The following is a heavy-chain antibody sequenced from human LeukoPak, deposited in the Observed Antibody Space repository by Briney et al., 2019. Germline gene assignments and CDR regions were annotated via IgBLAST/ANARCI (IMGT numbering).Heavy chain of an antibody. CDR1: GYTFTSYG. V-gene: IGHV1-18*01. J-gene: IGHJ4*02. D-gene: IGHD1-26*01. Sequence: ASVRVSCKTSGYTFTSYGLSWVRQAPGQGLEWMGWISAYNGNTNYAQKLQGRVTMTTDTSTSTAYMEVRSLRSDDTAVYYCARDPGMYSGSYYYFDYWGQGTLVTVSS. CDR2: ISAYNGNT. CDR3: ARDPGMYSGSYYYFDY.